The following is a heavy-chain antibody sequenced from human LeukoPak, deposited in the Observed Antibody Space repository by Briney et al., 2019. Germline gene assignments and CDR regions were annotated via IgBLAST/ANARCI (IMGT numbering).Heavy chain of an antibody. CDR2: IYTSGST. CDR3: ARDPGYYYYYMDV. D-gene: IGHD3-10*01. J-gene: IGHJ6*03. V-gene: IGHV4-39*07. CDR1: GGSISSSSYY. Sequence: SETLSLTCTVSGGSISSSSYYWGWIRQPLGKGLEWIGRIYTSGSTNYNPSLKSRVTMSVDTSKNQFSLKLSSVTAADTAVYYCARDPGYYYYYMDVWGKGTTVTVSS.